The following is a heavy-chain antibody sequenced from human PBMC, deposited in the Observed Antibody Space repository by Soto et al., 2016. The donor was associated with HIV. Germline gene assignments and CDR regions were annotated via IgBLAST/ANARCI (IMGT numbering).Heavy chain of an antibody. Sequence: EVQLVESGGDLVQPGGSLRLSCAASGFTFSSFGFHWVRQAPGKGLEHAASISTSGANTYYAKSLKGRFTISRDNSNNIPYLQMNSLTVEDMAVYFCARGVERHFYMDVVGQRDHGHRLV. D-gene: IGHD3-10*01. J-gene: IGHJ6*03. V-gene: IGHV3-64*01. CDR1: GFTFSSFG. CDR3: ARGVERHFYMDV. CDR2: ISTSGANT.